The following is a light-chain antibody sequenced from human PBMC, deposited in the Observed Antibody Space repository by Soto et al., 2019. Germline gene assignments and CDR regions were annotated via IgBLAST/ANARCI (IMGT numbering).Light chain of an antibody. J-gene: IGKJ1*01. V-gene: IGKV3-15*01. CDR1: KSVTSN. CDR3: QQYNQWPRT. CDR2: GAD. Sequence: EILMTQSPATLSVSPGERATLSCRASKSVTSNFAWYQQTPGQAPRLIIYGADTRATGIPARFRGSGSGTECTLTISSLQSEDCAGYYCQQYNQWPRTFGQGTQGEI.